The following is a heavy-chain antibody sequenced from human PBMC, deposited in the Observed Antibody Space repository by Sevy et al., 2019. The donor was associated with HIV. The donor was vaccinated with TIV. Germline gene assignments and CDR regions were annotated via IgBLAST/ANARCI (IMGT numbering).Heavy chain of an antibody. V-gene: IGHV3-15*01. J-gene: IGHJ6*02. D-gene: IGHD2-8*02. CDR3: TTDPIILLLVTDGMDV. CDR2: IKSKTDGGTI. Sequence: GGSLRLSCAASGFTFSTYAMNWVRQSPGKGLEWVGRIKSKTDGGTIDYAAPVRGRFTISRDDSKNTLYLQMNSLKTEDTAVYYCTTDPIILLLVTDGMDVWGQGTTVTVSS. CDR1: GFTFSTYA.